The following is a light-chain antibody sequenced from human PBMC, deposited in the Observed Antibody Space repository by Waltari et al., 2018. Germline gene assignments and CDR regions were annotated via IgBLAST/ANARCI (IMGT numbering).Light chain of an antibody. V-gene: IGLV2-8*01. Sequence: QSALTQPPSASGSPGQSVPISCTGTSRYVGAYNHVSWDQQHPDKAPPLMIFDVSQRPSGVPDRFSGSKSGNTASLTVSGLQAEDEADYYCFSYAGSNNLVFGGGTKLTVL. CDR2: DVS. CDR1: SRYVGAYNH. CDR3: FSYAGSNNLV. J-gene: IGLJ2*01.